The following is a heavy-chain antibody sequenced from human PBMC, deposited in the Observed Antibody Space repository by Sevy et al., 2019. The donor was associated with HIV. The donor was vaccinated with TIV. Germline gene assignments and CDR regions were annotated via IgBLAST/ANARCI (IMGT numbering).Heavy chain of an antibody. D-gene: IGHD6-13*01. CDR3: AAYSSGWYHSFDY. J-gene: IGHJ4*02. V-gene: IGHV4-38-2*01. CDR1: GYSISSGYY. Sequence: SQTLSLTCAVSGYSISSGYYWGWIRQPPGKGLEWIGSIYHSGSTYYNPSLKSRVTISEDTSKNQFSLKLSSVTAADTIEYYCAAYSSGWYHSFDYWGQGTLVTVSS. CDR2: IYHSGST.